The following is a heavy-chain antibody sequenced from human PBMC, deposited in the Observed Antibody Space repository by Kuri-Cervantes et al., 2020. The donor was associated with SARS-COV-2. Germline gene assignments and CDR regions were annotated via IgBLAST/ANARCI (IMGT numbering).Heavy chain of an antibody. V-gene: IGHV3-13*01. CDR3: AKEGIASYDPLGV. D-gene: IGHD6-13*01. J-gene: IGHJ3*01. CDR2: ITAAGAE. CDR1: GFTFSNYD. Sequence: GESLKISCAASGFTFSNYDIHWVRQVPGKGLEWVLAITAAGAEFHAGSVRGRFTVSRENAKTSAYLQMNSLTADDTAVYYCAKEGIASYDPLGVWGLGTMVTVSS.